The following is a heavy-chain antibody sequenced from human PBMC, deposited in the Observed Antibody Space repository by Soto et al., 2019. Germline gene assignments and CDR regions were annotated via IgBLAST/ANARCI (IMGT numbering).Heavy chain of an antibody. CDR1: GGTISSWY. V-gene: IGHV4-59*08. J-gene: IGHJ4*02. CDR3: ARRYGSAIDY. D-gene: IGHD1-26*01. Sequence: SETLSLTCTVSGGTISSWYWSWIRQPPGKGLEWIGYIYYSGSTNCNPSLKSRVTISVDTSKNQFSLKLSSVTAADTTVYYCARRYGSAIDYWGQGTLVTVSS. CDR2: IYYSGST.